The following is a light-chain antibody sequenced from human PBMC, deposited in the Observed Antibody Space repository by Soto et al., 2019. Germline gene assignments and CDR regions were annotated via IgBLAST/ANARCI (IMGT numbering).Light chain of an antibody. CDR2: AAS. CDR1: QDIGIH. Sequence: DIQMTQSPSSLSASVGDRVTITCRASQDIGIHLGWYQQKPRKAPKRLIYAASSLESGVPSRFSGSGSGTEFTLTISSLQPKDFATYYCLQHKSFPFTFGQGTRLDSK. J-gene: IGKJ5*01. CDR3: LQHKSFPFT. V-gene: IGKV1-17*01.